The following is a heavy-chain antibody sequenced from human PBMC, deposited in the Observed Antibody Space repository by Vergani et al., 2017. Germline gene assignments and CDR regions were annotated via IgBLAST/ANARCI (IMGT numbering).Heavy chain of an antibody. CDR3: ARAGQWELTGRWSLDY. D-gene: IGHD1-26*01. Sequence: QVQLVQSGAEVKKPGASVKVSCKASGYTFTGYYMHWVRQAPGQGLEWMGWINPNSGGTNYAQKFQGRVTMTRDTSISTAYMELSRLRSEETAVYYCARAGQWELTGRWSLDYWGQGTLVTVSS. V-gene: IGHV1-2*02. CDR2: INPNSGGT. J-gene: IGHJ4*02. CDR1: GYTFTGYY.